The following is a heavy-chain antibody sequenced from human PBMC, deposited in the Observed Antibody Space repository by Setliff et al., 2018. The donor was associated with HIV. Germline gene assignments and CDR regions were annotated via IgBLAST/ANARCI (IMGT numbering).Heavy chain of an antibody. CDR2: ISSSSSTT. J-gene: IGHJ4*02. V-gene: IGHV3-48*01. CDR3: TKKGPKGQWLVDLYFDS. D-gene: IGHD6-19*01. CDR1: GFNFSTHT. Sequence: QPGGSLRLSCAASGFNFSTHTMNWIRQAPGKGLEWVSYISSSSSTTYYADSVKGRFTTSRDNSKNTLYLQMTSLRAEDTAVYYCTKKGPKGQWLVDLYFDSWGQGTLVTVSS.